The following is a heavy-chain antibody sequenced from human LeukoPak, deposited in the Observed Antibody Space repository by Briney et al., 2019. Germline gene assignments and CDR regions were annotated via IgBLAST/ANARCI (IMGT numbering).Heavy chain of an antibody. Sequence: GGSLRLSCAASEFTVNNNYMSWVRQAPGKGLEWVSSISSSSYIYYADSVKGRFTISRDNAKNSLHLQMNSLRAEDTAVYYCARGREQLVPLDYWGQGTLVTVSS. CDR2: ISSSSYI. CDR3: ARGREQLVPLDY. CDR1: EFTVNNNY. D-gene: IGHD6-6*01. J-gene: IGHJ4*02. V-gene: IGHV3-69-1*01.